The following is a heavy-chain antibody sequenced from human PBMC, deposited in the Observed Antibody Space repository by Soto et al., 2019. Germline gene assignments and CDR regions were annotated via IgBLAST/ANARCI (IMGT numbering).Heavy chain of an antibody. J-gene: IGHJ4*02. CDR3: AKGAAGTRIDY. D-gene: IGHD6-19*01. V-gene: IGHV4-34*01. Sequence: PSETLSLTCAVYGGSFSGYYWTWIRQPPGTGLEWIGEINHSGSTNYNPSLKSRVTISVDTSKNQFSLKLTSVSAADTAVYYCAKGAAGTRIDYWGQGTLVTVSS. CDR2: INHSGST. CDR1: GGSFSGYY.